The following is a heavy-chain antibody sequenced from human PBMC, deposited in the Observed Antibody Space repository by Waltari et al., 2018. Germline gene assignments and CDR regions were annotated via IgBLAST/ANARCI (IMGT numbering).Heavy chain of an antibody. Sequence: EVQLVESGGGLVQPGESLRLSCAASGFTVDDYAMHWVRQAPGKGLEWVLGICWHSGCIGYADSVKRRFTIPRDNAKNSLYLQMNSLRAEDTALYYCAKATAYDILTGYPFDYWGQGTLVTVSS. V-gene: IGHV3-9*01. D-gene: IGHD3-9*01. CDR2: ICWHSGCI. J-gene: IGHJ4*02. CDR3: AKATAYDILTGYPFDY. CDR1: GFTVDDYA.